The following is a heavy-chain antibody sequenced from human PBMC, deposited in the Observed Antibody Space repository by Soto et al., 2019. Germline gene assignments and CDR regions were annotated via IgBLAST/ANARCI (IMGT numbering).Heavy chain of an antibody. CDR1: GFSFSTYD. CDR2: IRSGGHTK. D-gene: IGHD6-13*01. J-gene: IGHJ4*02. V-gene: IGHV3-33*08. Sequence: GGSLRLSCAASGFSFSTYDMNWVRQAPGKGLEWVSDIRSGGHTKKSADSVKGRFTISRDNSKNTLYLQMNSLRAEDTAVYYCARQIAADFLEQYYFDYWGQGTLVTVSS. CDR3: ARQIAADFLEQYYFDY.